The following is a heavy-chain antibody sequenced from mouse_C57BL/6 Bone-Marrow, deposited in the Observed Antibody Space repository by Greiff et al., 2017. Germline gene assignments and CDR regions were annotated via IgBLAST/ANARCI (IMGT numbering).Heavy chain of an antibody. J-gene: IGHJ3*01. CDR3: ARSRGAY. CDR2: FDPAGSYT. Sequence: VQLQQSGAELVMPGASVKLSCKASGYTFTSYWMHWVKHRPGQGLEWIGEFDPAGSYTNYNQKFKGKATLTVDKSSSTAYMQLSSLTSEDPAVYYCARSRGAYWGQGTLVTVSA. V-gene: IGHV1-69*01. CDR1: GYTFTSYW.